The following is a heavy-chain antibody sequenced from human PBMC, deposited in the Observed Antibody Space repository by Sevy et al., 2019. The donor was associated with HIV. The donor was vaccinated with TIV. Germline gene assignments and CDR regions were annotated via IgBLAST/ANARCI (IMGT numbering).Heavy chain of an antibody. D-gene: IGHD3-9*01. CDR2: IKHDGSEK. Sequence: GGSLRLSCAASGFSFNNHWMSWVRQAPEKGLEWVANIKHDGSEKYYAGSLEGRFAVSRDNAKNSLFLQINSLRVEDTAVYFCARLSTGLQSFNYLLSTYFDSWGQGTLVTVSS. J-gene: IGHJ4*02. CDR1: GFSFNNHW. V-gene: IGHV3-7*01. CDR3: ARLSTGLQSFNYLLSTYFDS.